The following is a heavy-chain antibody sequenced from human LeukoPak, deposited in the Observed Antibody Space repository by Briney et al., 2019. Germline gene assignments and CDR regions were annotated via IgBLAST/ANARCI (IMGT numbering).Heavy chain of an antibody. CDR3: ASYDFLSVYTYDH. V-gene: IGHV4-39*01. CDR2: IYNSGST. CDR1: GGSISSGTYY. J-gene: IGHJ4*02. D-gene: IGHD3-3*01. Sequence: KPSETLSLNCTVSGGSISSGTYYWGWIRQPPGKGLEWIGSIYNSGSTYYNPSLKSRVTIFVDTSKNQFSLTLSSVTAADTAVDYCASYDFLSVYTYDHWGQGTLVTVPS.